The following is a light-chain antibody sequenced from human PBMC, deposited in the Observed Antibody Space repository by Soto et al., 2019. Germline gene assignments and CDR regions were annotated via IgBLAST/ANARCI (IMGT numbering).Light chain of an antibody. V-gene: IGKV3-20*01. Sequence: LWQSPATLSVSPGERATLSCRASQTVSRSLAWYQQRPGQAPRLLIYGASNRATGIPDRFSGSGSGTDFTLTISRLEPEDFAVYYCQQYGSSGTFGQGTKV. CDR1: QTVSRS. J-gene: IGKJ1*01. CDR3: QQYGSSGT. CDR2: GAS.